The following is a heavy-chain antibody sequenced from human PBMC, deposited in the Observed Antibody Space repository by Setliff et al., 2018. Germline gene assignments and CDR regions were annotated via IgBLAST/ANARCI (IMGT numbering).Heavy chain of an antibody. D-gene: IGHD3-10*01. CDR1: GGSISSDSDY. CDR3: ARHHRGVIISWFDP. J-gene: IGHJ5*02. CDR2: IYASGST. V-gene: IGHV4-61*02. Sequence: SETLSLTCTVSGGSISSDSDYWSWIRQSAGKGLEWIGRIYASGSTEYNPSLGSRVTISVDTSRNQFSLKLSSVTAADTAVYYCARHHRGVIISWFDPWGQGTLVTVSS.